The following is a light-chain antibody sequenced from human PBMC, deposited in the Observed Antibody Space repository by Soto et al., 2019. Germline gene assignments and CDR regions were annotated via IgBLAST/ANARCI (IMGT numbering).Light chain of an antibody. CDR2: EVS. CDR1: SSDVGGYNY. V-gene: IGLV2-14*01. CDR3: SSYTSSSTLALYV. Sequence: QSALTQPASVSGSPGQSITIYCTGTSSDVGGYNYVSWYQQHPGKAPKLMIYEVSNRPSGVSNRFSGSKSGNTASLTISGLQAEDEADYYCSSYTSSSTLALYVFGTGTKVTVL. J-gene: IGLJ1*01.